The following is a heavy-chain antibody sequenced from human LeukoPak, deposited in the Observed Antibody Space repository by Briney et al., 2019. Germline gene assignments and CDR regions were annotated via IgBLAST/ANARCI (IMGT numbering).Heavy chain of an antibody. Sequence: ASVKVSCKASGYTFTSYGISWVRQAPGQGLEWIGWISAYNGNTNYAQKLQGRVTMTTDTSTSTAYMELRSLRSDDTAVYYCATQLWSRYYYYYGMDVWGQGTTVTVSS. J-gene: IGHJ6*02. CDR3: ATQLWSRYYYYYGMDV. CDR2: ISAYNGNT. D-gene: IGHD5-18*01. V-gene: IGHV1-18*01. CDR1: GYTFTSYG.